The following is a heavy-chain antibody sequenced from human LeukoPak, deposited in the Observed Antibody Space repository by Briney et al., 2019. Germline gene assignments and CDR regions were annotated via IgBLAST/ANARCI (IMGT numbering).Heavy chain of an antibody. D-gene: IGHD3-9*01. J-gene: IGHJ4*02. CDR1: GFTFSSYA. V-gene: IGHV3-23*01. Sequence: GGSLRLSCAASGFTFSSYAMSWVRQAPGKGLEWVSGISLDGATTYYAGSVEGRFTISRDNSKNTLYLQMNSLRADDTAVYYCVKDHGWLLYSWGQGTLVTVSA. CDR2: ISLDGATT. CDR3: VKDHGWLLYS.